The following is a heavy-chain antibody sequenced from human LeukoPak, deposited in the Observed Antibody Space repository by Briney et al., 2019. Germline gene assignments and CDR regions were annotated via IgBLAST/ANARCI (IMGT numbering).Heavy chain of an antibody. CDR1: GGSISSSSFY. CDR2: IYYSGST. CDR3: ARGRSGSYNY. D-gene: IGHD1-26*01. J-gene: IGHJ4*02. Sequence: SETLSLTCTVSGGSISSSSFYWGWIRQPPGKGLEWIGNIYYSGSTYYNPSLKSRVTISVDTSKNQFSLKLSSVTAADTAVYYCARGRSGSYNYWGQGTLVTVSS. V-gene: IGHV4-39*07.